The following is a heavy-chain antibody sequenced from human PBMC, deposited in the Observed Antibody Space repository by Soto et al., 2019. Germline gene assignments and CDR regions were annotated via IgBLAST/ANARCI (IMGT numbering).Heavy chain of an antibody. D-gene: IGHD3-9*01. CDR3: AKDHSYFDWTGVFDY. Sequence: GGSLRLSCAASGFTFSSYGMHWVRQAPGKGLEWVAVISYDGSNKYYADSVKGRFTISRDNSKNTLYLQMNSLRAEDTAVYYCAKDHSYFDWTGVFDYWGQGTLVTVSS. J-gene: IGHJ4*02. CDR2: ISYDGSNK. CDR1: GFTFSSYG. V-gene: IGHV3-30*18.